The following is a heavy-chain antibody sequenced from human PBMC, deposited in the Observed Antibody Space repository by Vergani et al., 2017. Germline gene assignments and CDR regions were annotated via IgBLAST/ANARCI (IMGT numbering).Heavy chain of an antibody. Sequence: EVQLVESGGGLVQPGGSLRLSCAASGFTFSSYWMHWVRQAPGKGLVWVSRINSDGSSTSYADSVKGRFTISRDNAKNTLYLQMNSLRGEDTAVYHCARAGRAMLVSYYYMDVWGKGTTVTVSS. V-gene: IGHV3-74*01. CDR3: ARAGRAMLVSYYYMDV. J-gene: IGHJ6*03. D-gene: IGHD2-2*01. CDR1: GFTFSSYW. CDR2: INSDGSST.